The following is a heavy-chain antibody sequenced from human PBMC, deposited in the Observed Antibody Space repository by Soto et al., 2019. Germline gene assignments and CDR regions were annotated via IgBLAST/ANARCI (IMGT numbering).Heavy chain of an antibody. CDR1: GFTFSSYA. Sequence: QVQLVESGGGVVQPGRSLRLFCAASGFTFSSYAMHWVRQAPGKGLEWVAVISYDGSNKYYADSVKGRFTISRDNSKNTLYLQMNSLRAEDTAVYYCARESEYSSSCDYWGQGTLVTVSS. V-gene: IGHV3-30-3*01. J-gene: IGHJ4*02. D-gene: IGHD6-6*01. CDR2: ISYDGSNK. CDR3: ARESEYSSSCDY.